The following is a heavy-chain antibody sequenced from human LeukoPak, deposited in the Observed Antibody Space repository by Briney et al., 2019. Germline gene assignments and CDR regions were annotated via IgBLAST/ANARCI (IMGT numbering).Heavy chain of an antibody. D-gene: IGHD4-17*01. CDR1: EYTFTSYA. J-gene: IGHJ3*02. CDR3: ARDRAPKTVTSEVDAFDI. CDR2: INAGNGNT. Sequence: ASVKVSCKAFEYTFTSYAIHWVRQAPGQRLEWMGWINAGNGNTKYSQEFQGRVTITRDTSASTAYMELSSLRSEDMAVYYCARDRAPKTVTSEVDAFDIWGQGTMVTVSS. V-gene: IGHV1-3*03.